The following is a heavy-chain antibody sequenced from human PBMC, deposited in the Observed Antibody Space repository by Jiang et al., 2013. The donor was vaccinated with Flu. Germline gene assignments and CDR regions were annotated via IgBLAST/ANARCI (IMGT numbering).Heavy chain of an antibody. CDR3: AKFSQQLADHFDL. CDR1: GFTFSNYA. Sequence: GGSLRLSCVASGFTFSNYAMTWVRQAPGQGLEWVSGISGSGGSTYYADSVRGRFIISRDNSKNTLYLQMNSLRADDTAVYYCAKFSQQLADHFDLWGQGTLVTVSS. D-gene: IGHD4-11*01. CDR2: ISGSGGST. J-gene: IGHJ4*02. V-gene: IGHV3-23*01.